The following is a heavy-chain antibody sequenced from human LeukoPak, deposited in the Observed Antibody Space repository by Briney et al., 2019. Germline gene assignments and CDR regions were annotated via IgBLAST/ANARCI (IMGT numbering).Heavy chain of an antibody. CDR3: ARQTGVGLFILP. CDR2: IYYSGNT. V-gene: IGHV4-39*01. D-gene: IGHD3-3*01. J-gene: IGHJ4*02. Sequence: SETLSLTCAVSGDSISTSNSYWGWIRRPPGKGLEWVGSIYYSGNTYYNPPLKSRVTISVDTSKNQFSLKLTSVTAADTAVYYCARQTGVGLFILPGGRGTLVTVSS. CDR1: GDSISTSNSY.